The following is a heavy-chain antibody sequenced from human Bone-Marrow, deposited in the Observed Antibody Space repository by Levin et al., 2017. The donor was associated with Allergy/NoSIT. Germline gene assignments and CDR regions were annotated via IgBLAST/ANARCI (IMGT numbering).Heavy chain of an antibody. J-gene: IGHJ4*02. D-gene: IGHD3-10*01. CDR3: AHHKFWFGEFPFDF. CDR1: GFSLSSNGVG. CDR2: IYWDDDK. V-gene: IGHV2-5*02. Sequence: TLSLTCTFSGFSLSSNGVGVGWIRQAPGKALEWLALIYWDDDKRYSPSLKSRLNITKDTSKNQVVLTMTNMAPMDTGTYYCAHHKFWFGEFPFDFWGRGSLVTVSS.